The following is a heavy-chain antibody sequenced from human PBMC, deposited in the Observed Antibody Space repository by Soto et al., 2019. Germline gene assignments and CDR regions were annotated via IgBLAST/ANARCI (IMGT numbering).Heavy chain of an antibody. Sequence: QVQLVQSGAEVKKPGSSVKVSCKASGGTFSSYAISWVRQAPGQGLEWMGGIIPIFGTANYAQKFQGRVTITADESTSTAYMELCSLTSEYTAVYYCASPIVVLYGMDVWGQGTTVTVSS. V-gene: IGHV1-69*01. D-gene: IGHD2-15*01. J-gene: IGHJ6*02. CDR3: ASPIVVLYGMDV. CDR1: GGTFSSYA. CDR2: IIPIFGTA.